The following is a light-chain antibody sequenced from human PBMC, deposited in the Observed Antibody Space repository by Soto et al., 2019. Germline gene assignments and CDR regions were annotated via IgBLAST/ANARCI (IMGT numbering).Light chain of an antibody. CDR2: AAS. J-gene: IGKJ4*01. CDR3: QQYKSFSLT. Sequence: DIQMTQSPSSLSASVGDRVTTTCRASQSISSYLNWYQQKPGKAPKLLIYAASSLQSGVPSRFSGSGSGTEFSLTISSLQPDDFATYYCQQYKSFSLTFGGGTKVDI. CDR1: QSISSY. V-gene: IGKV1-39*01.